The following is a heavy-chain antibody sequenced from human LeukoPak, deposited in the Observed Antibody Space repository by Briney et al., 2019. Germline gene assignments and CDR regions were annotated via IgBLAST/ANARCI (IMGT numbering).Heavy chain of an antibody. CDR3: ARLASNYDFWSGYRYNWFDP. CDR1: GGSISSYY. CDR2: IYYSGST. D-gene: IGHD3-3*01. V-gene: IGHV4-59*05. Sequence: PSETLSLTCTVSGGSISSYYWSWIRQPAGKGLEWIGSIYYSGSTYYNPSLKSRVTISVDTSKNQFSLKLSSVTAADTAVYYCARLASNYDFWSGYRYNWFDPWGQGTLVTVSS. J-gene: IGHJ5*02.